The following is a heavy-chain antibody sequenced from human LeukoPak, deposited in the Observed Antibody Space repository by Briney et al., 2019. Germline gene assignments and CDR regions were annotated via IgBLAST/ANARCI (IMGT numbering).Heavy chain of an antibody. CDR3: ATERTSGRNWFDP. D-gene: IGHD3-10*01. Sequence: GEALKICCKASGYSFTTYWISWVRQMPGKNLEWMGRIDPSDSYTKYSPSFQGHVTISVDKSVSTAYLQWSSLKSSDTAIYFCATERTSGRNWFDPWGQGTLVTVSS. CDR2: IDPSDSYT. J-gene: IGHJ5*02. CDR1: GYSFTTYW. V-gene: IGHV5-10-1*01.